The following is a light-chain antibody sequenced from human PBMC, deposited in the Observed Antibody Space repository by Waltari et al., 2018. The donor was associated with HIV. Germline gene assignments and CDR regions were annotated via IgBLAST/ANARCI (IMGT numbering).Light chain of an antibody. CDR1: RSLVHRNGNTY. J-gene: IGKJ2*01. Sequence: DIVMTQTPLSSPVTLGQPASFSCRSSRSLVHRNGNTYLSWIQLRPGQPPRPLIFRVSNRFSGVPDRFSGSGAGTNFSLKISRVEAEDVGVFYCIQALQTPPYTFGQGTKLEIK. V-gene: IGKV2-24*01. CDR3: IQALQTPPYT. CDR2: RVS.